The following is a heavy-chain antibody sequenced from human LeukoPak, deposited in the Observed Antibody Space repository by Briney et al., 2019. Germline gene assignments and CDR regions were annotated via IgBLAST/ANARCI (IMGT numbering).Heavy chain of an antibody. J-gene: IGHJ4*02. D-gene: IGHD6-19*01. CDR2: IKQDGSEK. CDR3: ARVLGGSGWYYFDY. V-gene: IGHV3-7*01. CDR1: GFTFSSYW. Sequence: GGSLRLSCAASGFTFSSYWMSWVRQAPGKGLEWVANIKQDGSEKYYVDSVKGRFTISRDNAKNSLYLQMNSLRAEDTAVYYCARVLGGSGWYYFDYWGQGTLVTVSS.